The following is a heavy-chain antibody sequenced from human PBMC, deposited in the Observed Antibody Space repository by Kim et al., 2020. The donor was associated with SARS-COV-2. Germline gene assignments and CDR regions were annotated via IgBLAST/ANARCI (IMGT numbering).Heavy chain of an antibody. CDR2: T. J-gene: IGHJ4*02. V-gene: IGHV1-46*04. Sequence: TIYDDKWNGKLTLTSDTSTTTVYMHLSSLKSEDTATYYCARALDTMYYFDFWGQGTLVTVSS. D-gene: IGHD3-16*01. CDR3: ARALDTMYYFDF.